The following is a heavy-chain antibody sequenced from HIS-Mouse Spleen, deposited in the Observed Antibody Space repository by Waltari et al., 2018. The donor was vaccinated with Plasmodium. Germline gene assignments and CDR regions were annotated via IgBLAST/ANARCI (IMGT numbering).Heavy chain of an antibody. CDR3: ARESSSSWYFDY. Sequence: EVQLVASGGGLVKPGGSLRLSCAASGFTFSSDSMNWVRQAPGKGLEWVSSISSSSSYIYYADSVKGRFTISRDNAKNSLYLQMNSLRAEDTAVYYCARESSSSWYFDYWGQGTLVTVSS. CDR1: GFTFSSDS. J-gene: IGHJ4*02. V-gene: IGHV3-21*01. D-gene: IGHD6-13*01. CDR2: ISSSSSYI.